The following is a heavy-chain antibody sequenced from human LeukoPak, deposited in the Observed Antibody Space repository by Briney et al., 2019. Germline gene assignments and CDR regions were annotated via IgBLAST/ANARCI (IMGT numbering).Heavy chain of an antibody. Sequence: ASVKVSCKASGYTFTGYYMHWVRQAPGQGLEWMGWINPNSGGTNYAQKFQGWVTMTRDTSISTAYMELSRLRSGDTAVYYCARDDRGITYYYGSGSQRYFQHWGQGTLVTVSS. CDR2: INPNSGGT. V-gene: IGHV1-2*04. CDR1: GYTFTGYY. CDR3: ARDDRGITYYYGSGSQRYFQH. D-gene: IGHD3-10*01. J-gene: IGHJ1*01.